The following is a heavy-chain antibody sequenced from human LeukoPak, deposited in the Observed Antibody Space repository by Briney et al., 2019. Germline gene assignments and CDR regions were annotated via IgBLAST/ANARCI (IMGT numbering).Heavy chain of an antibody. Sequence: SVKVSCKASGGTFSSYAISWVRQAPGQGLEWMGRIIPIFGTANYAQKFQGRVTITTDESTSTAYMELSSLRSEDTAVYYCARDRGYCSGGSCSAKDYSRQGTLVTVSS. CDR2: IIPIFGTA. CDR1: GGTFSSYA. CDR3: ARDRGYCSGGSCSAKDY. D-gene: IGHD2-15*01. J-gene: IGHJ4*02. V-gene: IGHV1-69*05.